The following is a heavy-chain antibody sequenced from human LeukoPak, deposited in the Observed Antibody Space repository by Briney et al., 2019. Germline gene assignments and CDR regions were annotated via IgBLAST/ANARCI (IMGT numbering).Heavy chain of an antibody. D-gene: IGHD5-18*01. Sequence: GGSLRLSCAASGFTFSSYGMSWVRQAPGKGLEWVSAISGSGGSTYYADSVKGRFTISRDNSKNTLYLQMNSLRAEDTAVYYCATSAYVDTAMVVNFDYWGQGTLVTVSS. V-gene: IGHV3-23*01. CDR3: ATSAYVDTAMVVNFDY. J-gene: IGHJ4*02. CDR2: ISGSGGST. CDR1: GFTFSSYG.